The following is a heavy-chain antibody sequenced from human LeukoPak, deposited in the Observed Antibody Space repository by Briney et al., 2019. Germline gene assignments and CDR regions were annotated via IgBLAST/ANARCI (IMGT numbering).Heavy chain of an antibody. CDR2: IYTSGST. CDR1: GGSISSGSYY. CDR3: ATATGTTGYYYYYYMDV. Sequence: SQTLSLTCTVSGGSISSGSYYWSWIRQPAGKGLEWIGRIYTSGSTNYNPSLKSRVTISVDTSKNQFSLKLSSVTAADTAMYYCATATGTTGYYYYYYMDVWGKGTTVTVSS. J-gene: IGHJ6*03. D-gene: IGHD1-7*01. V-gene: IGHV4-61*02.